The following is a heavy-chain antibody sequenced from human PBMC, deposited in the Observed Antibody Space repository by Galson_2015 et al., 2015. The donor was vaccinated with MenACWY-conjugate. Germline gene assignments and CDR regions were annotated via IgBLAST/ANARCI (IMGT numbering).Heavy chain of an antibody. Sequence: SLRLSCAPSGFTFSSYRMNWVRQAPGKGLEWVSYISSSSSTIYYADSVKGRFTISRDNAKNSLYLQMNSLRAEDTAVYYCARDRTVVVVAARITTFDYWGQGTLVTVSS. CDR3: ARDRTVVVVAARITTFDY. CDR2: ISSSSSTI. J-gene: IGHJ4*02. D-gene: IGHD2-15*01. V-gene: IGHV3-48*04. CDR1: GFTFSSYR.